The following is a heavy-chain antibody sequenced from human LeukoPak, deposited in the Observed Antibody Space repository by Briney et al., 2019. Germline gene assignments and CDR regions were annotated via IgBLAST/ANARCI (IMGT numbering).Heavy chain of an antibody. J-gene: IGHJ4*02. Sequence: PSETLSLTCTVSGGSISSYYWSWIRQPPGKGLEWIGYIYYSGSTNYNPSLKSRVTISVDTSKNQFSLKLSSVTAADTAVYYCARDGVVPAAPDYWGQGTLVTVSS. CDR1: GGSISSYY. CDR2: IYYSGST. V-gene: IGHV4-59*01. CDR3: ARDGVVPAAPDY. D-gene: IGHD2-2*01.